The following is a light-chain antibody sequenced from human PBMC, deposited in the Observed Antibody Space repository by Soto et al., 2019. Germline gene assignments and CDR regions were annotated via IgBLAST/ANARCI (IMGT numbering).Light chain of an antibody. J-gene: IGKJ3*01. V-gene: IGKV3-11*01. CDR1: QGVSSY. CDR2: DAS. Sequence: EIVLTQSPATLSLSPGERATLSCRASQGVSSYLAWYQQKPGQAPRLLIYDASNRATGIPARFSGSGSGTDFTLTISSLEPEDFAVYYCQQRSNWPPVIFGPGTKVEI. CDR3: QQRSNWPPVI.